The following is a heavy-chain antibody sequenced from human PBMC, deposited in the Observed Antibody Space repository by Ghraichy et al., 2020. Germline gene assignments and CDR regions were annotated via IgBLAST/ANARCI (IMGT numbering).Heavy chain of an antibody. Sequence: ASVKVSCKASGYTFTSYGISWVRQAPGQGLEWMGWISAYNGNTNYAQKLQGRVTMTTDTSTSTAYMKLRSLRSDDTAVYYCARERGYCSSISCYSNWFDPWGQGTLVTVSS. V-gene: IGHV1-18*01. CDR3: ARERGYCSSISCYSNWFDP. CDR2: ISAYNGNT. J-gene: IGHJ5*02. D-gene: IGHD2-2*01. CDR1: GYTFTSYG.